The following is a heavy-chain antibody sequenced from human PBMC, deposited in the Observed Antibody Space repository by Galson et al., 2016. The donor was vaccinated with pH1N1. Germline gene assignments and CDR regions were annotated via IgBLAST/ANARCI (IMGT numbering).Heavy chain of an antibody. CDR3: ARDSEYSGHEGFH. CDR1: GFTFSIYG. D-gene: IGHD5-12*01. J-gene: IGHJ4*02. Sequence: SCAASGFTFSIYGMHWVRQAPGKGLEWVAVIWYDGSHKYYADSVKGRFTISRDKTQSTVYLQMNSLRTEDTAVYYCARDSEYSGHEGFHWAQGTLVIVSS. CDR2: IWYDGSHK. V-gene: IGHV3-30*19.